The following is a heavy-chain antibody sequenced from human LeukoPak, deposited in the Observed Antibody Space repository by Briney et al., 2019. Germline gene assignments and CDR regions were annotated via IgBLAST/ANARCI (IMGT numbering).Heavy chain of an antibody. D-gene: IGHD6-13*01. Sequence: GGSLRLSCAASGFNFGGYSMTWVRQAPGQGLEWVANINLDGSDTFYVGFVKGRFTISRDNADNSLYLQMNSLRAEDTAVYYCGRVIAGAIDYWGQGTLVTVSS. CDR1: GFNFGGYS. CDR2: INLDGSDT. CDR3: GRVIAGAIDY. V-gene: IGHV3-7*01. J-gene: IGHJ4*02.